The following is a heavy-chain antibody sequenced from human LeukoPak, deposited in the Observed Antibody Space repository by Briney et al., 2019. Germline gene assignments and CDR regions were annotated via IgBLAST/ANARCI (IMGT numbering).Heavy chain of an antibody. CDR2: IYYSGST. V-gene: IGHV4-59*01. D-gene: IGHD5-12*01. CDR1: GGSISSYY. J-gene: IGHJ4*02. Sequence: SETLSLTCTVSGGSISSYYWSWIRQPPGKGLGWIGYIYYSGSTNYNPSLKSRVTISVDTSKNQFSLKLSSVTAADTAVYYCARDANRGYSGYDGGYFDYWGQGTLVTVSS. CDR3: ARDANRGYSGYDGGYFDY.